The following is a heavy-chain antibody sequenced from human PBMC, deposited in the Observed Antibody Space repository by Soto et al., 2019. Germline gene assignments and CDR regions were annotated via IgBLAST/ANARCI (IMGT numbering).Heavy chain of an antibody. V-gene: IGHV2-5*02. D-gene: IGHD3-10*01. Sequence: GSGPTLVNPTQTLTLTCTFSGFSLSTSGVGVGWIRQPPGKALEWLALIYWDDDKRYSPSLKSRLTIPKDPSKNQVVLTMTNMDPVDTATYYCAHSRITMVRGVPTPGWFDPWGQGTLVTVSS. CDR1: GFSLSTSGVG. CDR3: AHSRITMVRGVPTPGWFDP. CDR2: IYWDDDK. J-gene: IGHJ5*02.